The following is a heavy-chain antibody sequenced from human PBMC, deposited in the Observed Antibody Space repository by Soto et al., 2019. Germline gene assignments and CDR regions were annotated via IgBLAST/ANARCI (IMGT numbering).Heavy chain of an antibody. CDR1: GFTFSSYG. V-gene: IGHV3-33*01. D-gene: IGHD2-21*02. J-gene: IGHJ4*02. Sequence: PGGSLRLSCAASGFTFSSYGMHWVRQAPGKGLEWVAVIWYDGSNKYYADSVKGRFTISRDNSKNTLYLQMNSLRAEDTAVYYCARDLPPYCGGDCFFDYWGQGTLVTVS. CDR3: ARDLPPYCGGDCFFDY. CDR2: IWYDGSNK.